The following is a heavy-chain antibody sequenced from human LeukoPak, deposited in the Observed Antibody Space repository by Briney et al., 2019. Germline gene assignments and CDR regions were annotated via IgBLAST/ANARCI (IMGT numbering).Heavy chain of an antibody. CDR2: IRSKANSYAT. D-gene: IGHD5-24*01. Sequence: GGSLRLSCAASGFTFSGSAMHWVRQASGKGLEWVGRIRSKANSYATAYAASVTGRFTISRDDSKNTAYLQMNSLKTEDTAVYYCTKLEMASRLGYWGQGTLVTASS. V-gene: IGHV3-73*01. CDR3: TKLEMASRLGY. J-gene: IGHJ4*02. CDR1: GFTFSGSA.